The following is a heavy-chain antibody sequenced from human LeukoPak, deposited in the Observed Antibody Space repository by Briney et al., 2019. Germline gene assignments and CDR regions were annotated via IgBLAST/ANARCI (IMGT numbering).Heavy chain of an antibody. V-gene: IGHV1-2*02. CDR2: INPNSADT. D-gene: IGHD6-13*01. J-gene: IGHJ4*02. Sequence: ASVKVSCKASGYSFTVYYMHWVRQAPGQGLEWMGWINPNSADTGYAQKFQGRVTMTRDMSISTIYMELTRLRSDDTALYYCARWDGYSSSPDYWGQGTLVTVSS. CDR3: ARWDGYSSSPDY. CDR1: GYSFTVYY.